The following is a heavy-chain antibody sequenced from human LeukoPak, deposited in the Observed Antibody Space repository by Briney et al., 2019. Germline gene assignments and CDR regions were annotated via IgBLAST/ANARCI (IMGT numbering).Heavy chain of an antibody. D-gene: IGHD2-15*01. Sequence: SGPTLVKPTQTLTLTCTFSGFSLSTPEMCVTWIRQPPGKALEWLARIDWDDDKFYSPSLRTRLTISKDTPKNQAVLRMTNMDPVDTDTYYCARMTPDSPSFDYWGQGALITVSS. CDR1: GFSLSTPEMC. V-gene: IGHV2-70*17. J-gene: IGHJ4*02. CDR2: IDWDDDK. CDR3: ARMTPDSPSFDY.